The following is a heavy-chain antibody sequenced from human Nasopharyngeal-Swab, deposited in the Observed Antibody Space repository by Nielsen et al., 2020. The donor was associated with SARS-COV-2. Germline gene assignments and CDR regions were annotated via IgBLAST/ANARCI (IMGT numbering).Heavy chain of an antibody. Sequence: GESLKISCAASGFTFSSYGMHWVRQAPGKGLEWVAVIWYDGSNNYYADSVKGRFTISRDNAKNSLYLQMNSLRAEDTAVYYCARDFRDSAAVAGTVGAFDIWGQGTMVTVSS. J-gene: IGHJ3*02. V-gene: IGHV3-33*01. CDR3: ARDFRDSAAVAGTVGAFDI. CDR1: GFTFSSYG. D-gene: IGHD6-19*01. CDR2: IWYDGSNN.